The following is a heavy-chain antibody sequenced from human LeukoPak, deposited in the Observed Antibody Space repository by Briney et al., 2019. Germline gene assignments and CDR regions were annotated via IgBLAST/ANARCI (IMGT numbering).Heavy chain of an antibody. CDR1: GFTFNTYN. Sequence: GGSLRLSCVASGFTFNTYNMNWARQAPGKGLEWVAVISYDGSNKYYADSVKGRFTVSRDNSKNTLYLQMKSLRAEDTAVYYCAKTYKYYYYYYMDVWGKGTTVTISS. CDR3: AKTYKYYYYYYMDV. V-gene: IGHV3-30*18. CDR2: ISYDGSNK. J-gene: IGHJ6*03. D-gene: IGHD1-1*01.